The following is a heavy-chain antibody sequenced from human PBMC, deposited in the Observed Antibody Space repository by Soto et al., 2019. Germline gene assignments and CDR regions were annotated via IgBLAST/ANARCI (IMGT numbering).Heavy chain of an antibody. CDR2: IYYSGST. CDR3: ARGLSYYDILTGYPPLDY. V-gene: IGHV4-30-4*01. D-gene: IGHD3-9*01. Sequence: SETLSLTCTVSGGAISSGDYYWSWIRQPPGKGLEWIGYIYYSGSTSYNPSLKSRVSISVDASRNQVSLKLSSVTAADTAVYYCARGLSYYDILTGYPPLDYWGQGTLVTV. CDR1: GGAISSGDYY. J-gene: IGHJ4*02.